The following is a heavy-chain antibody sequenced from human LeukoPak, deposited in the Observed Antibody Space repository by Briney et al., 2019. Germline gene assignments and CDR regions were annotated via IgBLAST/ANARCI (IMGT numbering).Heavy chain of an antibody. CDR2: VYYSGGT. J-gene: IGHJ6*03. CDR3: ARISSGGYYYMDV. Sequence: SETLSLTCTVSGDSISSTPYYWGWIRQPPGKGLEWIGSVYYSGGTNNNPSLKSRLTISVDTSKNQFSLKLGSVTAADTAVYYCARISSGGYYYMDVWGKGTTVTVSS. CDR1: GDSISSTPYY. D-gene: IGHD6-25*01. V-gene: IGHV4-39*07.